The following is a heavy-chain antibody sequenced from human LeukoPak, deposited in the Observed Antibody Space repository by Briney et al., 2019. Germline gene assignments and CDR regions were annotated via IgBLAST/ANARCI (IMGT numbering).Heavy chain of an antibody. J-gene: IGHJ4*02. V-gene: IGHV4-59*01. CDR3: ARGEMATKIRT. Sequence: SETLSLTCTVSGGSISSYYWSWIRQPPGKGLEWLGYIYYSGSTNYNPSLKSRVTISVDTSKNQFSLKLSSVTAADTAVYYCARGEMATKIRTWGQGTLVTVSS. CDR2: IYYSGST. CDR1: GGSISSYY. D-gene: IGHD5-24*01.